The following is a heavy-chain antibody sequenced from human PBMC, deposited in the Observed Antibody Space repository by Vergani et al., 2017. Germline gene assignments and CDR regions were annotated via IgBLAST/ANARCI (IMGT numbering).Heavy chain of an antibody. CDR1: GFTFQAFA. D-gene: IGHD6-13*01. J-gene: IGHJ4*02. CDR2: IDRNYGVK. CDR3: ARDIRPTRGAGTPYFDY. Sequence: VEAGGGLVQPGGSLRLSCTASGFTFQAFAFHWVRQVSGRGLEWVSGIDRNYGVKNGNSFEGRFSISRDNAKKAVFLQMNSLRAEDTAVYYCARDIRPTRGAGTPYFDYWGQGTLVTVSS. V-gene: IGHV3-9*01.